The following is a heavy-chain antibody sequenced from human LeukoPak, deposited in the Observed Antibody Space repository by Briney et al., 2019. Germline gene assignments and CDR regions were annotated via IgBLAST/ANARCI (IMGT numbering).Heavy chain of an antibody. V-gene: IGHV3-74*01. D-gene: IGHD6-19*01. Sequence: GGSLRLSCAASGFTFSSYWMHWVRQAPGKGLAWVSRINSDGSSTSYADSVKGRFTISRDNAKNTLYLKMNSLRAEDTAVYYCARDQSIAVAGTRNPAGYWGQGTLVTVSS. J-gene: IGHJ4*02. CDR3: ARDQSIAVAGTRNPAGY. CDR2: INSDGSST. CDR1: GFTFSSYW.